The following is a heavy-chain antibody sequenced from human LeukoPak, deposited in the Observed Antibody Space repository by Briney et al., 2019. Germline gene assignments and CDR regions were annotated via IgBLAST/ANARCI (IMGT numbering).Heavy chain of an antibody. CDR2: IIPIFGTA. V-gene: IGHV1-69*13. Sequence: SVKVSCKASGYTFTSYGISWVRQAPGQGLEWMGGIIPIFGTANYAQKFQGRVTITAGESTSTAYMELSSLRSEDTAVYYCAILGEDCSGGSCYNDYFDYWGQGTLVTVSS. CDR3: AILGEDCSGGSCYNDYFDY. D-gene: IGHD2-15*01. J-gene: IGHJ4*02. CDR1: GYTFTSYG.